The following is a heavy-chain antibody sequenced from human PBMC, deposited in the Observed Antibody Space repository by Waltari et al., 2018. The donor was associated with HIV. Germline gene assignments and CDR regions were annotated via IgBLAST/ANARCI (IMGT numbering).Heavy chain of an antibody. Sequence: QVQLVESGGGVVQPGRSLRLSCAASGFTFSSYGMHWVRQAPGKGVEWVAVKSYDGSDKSYADSVKGRFTISRDNSKNTLYLQMNSLRAEDTAVFYCAKDLAAVAGILGFDSWGQGTQVTVSS. CDR3: AKDLAAVAGILGFDS. D-gene: IGHD6-19*01. CDR1: GFTFSSYG. CDR2: KSYDGSDK. V-gene: IGHV3-30*18. J-gene: IGHJ4*02.